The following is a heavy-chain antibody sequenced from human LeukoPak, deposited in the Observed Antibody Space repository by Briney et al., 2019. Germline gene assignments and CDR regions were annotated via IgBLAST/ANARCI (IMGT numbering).Heavy chain of an antibody. Sequence: ASVKVSCKASGYTFTSYDINWVRQATGQGLEWLGWMNPNSGNTGYAQKFQGRVTMTRNTSISTAHMELSSLRSEDTAAYYCARGYTGYDTLTPKRTYYFDYWGQGTLVTVSS. CDR1: GYTFTSYD. V-gene: IGHV1-8*01. J-gene: IGHJ4*02. CDR2: MNPNSGNT. D-gene: IGHD3-9*01. CDR3: ARGYTGYDTLTPKRTYYFDY.